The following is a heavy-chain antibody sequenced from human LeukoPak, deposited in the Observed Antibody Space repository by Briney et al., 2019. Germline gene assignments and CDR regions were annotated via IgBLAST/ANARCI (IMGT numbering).Heavy chain of an antibody. CDR3: AREGGRGSADY. Sequence: PGGSLRLSCAASGFTVSSNYMSWVRQAPGKGLEWVSVIYSGGSTSYADSVKGRFTISRDSSKNTLSLQMNNLRAEDAAAYYCAREGGRGSADYWGQGTLVTVSS. CDR2: IYSGGST. CDR1: GFTVSSNY. D-gene: IGHD6-25*01. V-gene: IGHV3-66*01. J-gene: IGHJ4*02.